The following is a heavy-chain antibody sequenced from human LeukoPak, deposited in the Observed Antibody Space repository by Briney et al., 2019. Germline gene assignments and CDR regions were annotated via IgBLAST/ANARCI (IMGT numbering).Heavy chain of an antibody. V-gene: IGHV3-30*18. CDR1: GFTFSSYG. CDR2: ISYDGSNK. J-gene: IGHJ6*03. CDR3: AKDSLKDYYYYMDV. Sequence: GGSLRLSCAASGFTFSSYGMHWDRQAPGKGLEGVAVISYDGSNKYYADSVKGRFTIPRDNSKNTLYLQMNSLRAEDTAVYYCAKDSLKDYYYYMDVWGKGTTVTISS.